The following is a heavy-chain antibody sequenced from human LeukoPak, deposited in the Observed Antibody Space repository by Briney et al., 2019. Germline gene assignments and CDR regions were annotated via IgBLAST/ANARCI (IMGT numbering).Heavy chain of an antibody. CDR3: ARTCGGDCYYGRDAFDI. D-gene: IGHD2-21*02. Sequence: GGSLRLSCAASGFTFSSYEMNWVRQAPGKGLEWASYISSSGSTIYYADSVKGRFTISRDNAKNSLYLQMNSLRAEDTAVYYCARTCGGDCYYGRDAFDIWGQGTMVTVSS. CDR2: ISSSGSTI. V-gene: IGHV3-48*03. J-gene: IGHJ3*02. CDR1: GFTFSSYE.